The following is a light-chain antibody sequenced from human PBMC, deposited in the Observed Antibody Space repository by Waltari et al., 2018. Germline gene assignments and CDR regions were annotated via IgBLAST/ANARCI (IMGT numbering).Light chain of an antibody. J-gene: IGKJ1*01. CDR1: QSVSSSY. CDR3: QQYGSSPWT. V-gene: IGKV3-20*01. CDR2: GAS. Sequence: DIVSTQSAGTLSLSPGERATLSCRASQSVSSSYLVWYQQKPGQAPRVLIHGASNRATGIPDRFSGSGSGTDFTLTISRLEPEDFAVYYCQQYGSSPWTFGQGTKVEIK.